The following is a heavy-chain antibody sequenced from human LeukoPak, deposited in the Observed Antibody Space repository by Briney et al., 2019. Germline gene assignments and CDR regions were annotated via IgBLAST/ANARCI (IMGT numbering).Heavy chain of an antibody. V-gene: IGHV1-18*01. J-gene: IGHJ4*02. CDR3: ATWQRGYSYKYYFDY. CDR1: GYTFTSYG. D-gene: IGHD5-18*01. CDR2: ISAYNGNT. Sequence: GASVKVSCKASGYTFTSYGISCVRQAPGQRLEWMGWISAYNGNTNYAQKLQGRVTMTTDTSTSTAYMELRSLRSDDTAVYYCATWQRGYSYKYYFDYWGQGTLVTVSS.